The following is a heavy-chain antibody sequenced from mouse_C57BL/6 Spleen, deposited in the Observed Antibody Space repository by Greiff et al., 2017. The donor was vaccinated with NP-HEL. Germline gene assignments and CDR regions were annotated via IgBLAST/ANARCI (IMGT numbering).Heavy chain of an antibody. D-gene: IGHD4-1*01. CDR2: IDPEDGDT. CDR1: GFNIKDYY. CDR3: TPGYYALDY. Sequence: VQLQQSGAELVRPGASVKLSCKASGFNIKDYYMHWVKQRPEQGLEWIGRIDPEDGDTDYAQKFKGKATMTADTSSNTAYLQLSSLTSEDTAVYYCTPGYYALDYWGQGTSVTVSS. J-gene: IGHJ4*01. V-gene: IGHV14-1*01.